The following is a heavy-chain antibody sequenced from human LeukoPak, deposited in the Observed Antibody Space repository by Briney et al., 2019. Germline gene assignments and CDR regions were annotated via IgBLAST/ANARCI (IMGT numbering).Heavy chain of an antibody. D-gene: IGHD3-10*01. CDR3: ARAPRGLLWFGELRGDFDY. Sequence: PGGSLRLSCAASGFTFSSYWMHWVRQAPGKGLVWVSRINSDGSSTSYADSVKGRFTISRDNAKTTLYLQMNSLRAEDTAVYYCARAPRGLLWFGELRGDFDYWGQGTLVTVSS. J-gene: IGHJ4*02. CDR2: INSDGSST. CDR1: GFTFSSYW. V-gene: IGHV3-74*01.